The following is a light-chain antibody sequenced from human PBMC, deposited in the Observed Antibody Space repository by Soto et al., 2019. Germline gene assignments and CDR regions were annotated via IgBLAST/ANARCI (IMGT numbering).Light chain of an antibody. CDR1: SSNIGNNY. Sequence: QSVLTQPPSVSAAPGQKVTISCSGSSSNIGNNYVSWYQQLPGTAPKLLIYENNKRPSGIPDRFSGSKSGTSATLGITGRQTGDEADYYCGTWDSSLSSYVFGTATKLTVL. J-gene: IGLJ1*01. V-gene: IGLV1-51*02. CDR2: ENN. CDR3: GTWDSSLSSYV.